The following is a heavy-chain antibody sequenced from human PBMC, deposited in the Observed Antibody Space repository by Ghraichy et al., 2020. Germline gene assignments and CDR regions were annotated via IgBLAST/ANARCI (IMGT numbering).Heavy chain of an antibody. Sequence: SETLSLTCAVYGGSFSGYYWSWIRQPPGKGLEWIGEINHSGSTNYNPSLKSRVTISVDTSKNQFSLKLSSVTAADTAVYYCASFLPTDCSSTSCYTGPFDYWGQGTLVTVSS. CDR2: INHSGST. D-gene: IGHD2-2*02. CDR3: ASFLPTDCSSTSCYTGPFDY. J-gene: IGHJ4*02. V-gene: IGHV4-34*01. CDR1: GGSFSGYY.